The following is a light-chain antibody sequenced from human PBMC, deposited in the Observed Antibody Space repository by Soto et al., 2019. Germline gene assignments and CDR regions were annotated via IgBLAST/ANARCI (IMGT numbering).Light chain of an antibody. CDR2: GAS. J-gene: IGKJ1*01. V-gene: IGKV3-20*01. Sequence: ESVLTQSPGTLSLSPGERATLSCRASQSVTSTYLAWHQQKPGQAPRLLIYGASSRATGIPDRFSGSGSGTDFTLTISRLEPEDFAMYDCQQYGSSPRAFGQGTKVEIK. CDR3: QQYGSSPRA. CDR1: QSVTSTY.